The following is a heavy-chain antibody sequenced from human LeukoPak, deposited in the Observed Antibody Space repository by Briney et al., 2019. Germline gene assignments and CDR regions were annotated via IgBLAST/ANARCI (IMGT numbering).Heavy chain of an antibody. CDR3: ARRGDYWSGVYTTSLDS. CDR2: IKQDGSAK. CDR1: GFTFSSYW. Sequence: PGGSLRLSCAASGFTFSSYWMSWVRQAPGKGLEWVANIKQDGSAKYYVDSVKGRFTISRDNSKNTVSLQMNSLTAADTAVYFCARRGDYWSGVYTTSLDSWGQGTLVIVSS. D-gene: IGHD3-3*01. J-gene: IGHJ4*02. V-gene: IGHV3-7*01.